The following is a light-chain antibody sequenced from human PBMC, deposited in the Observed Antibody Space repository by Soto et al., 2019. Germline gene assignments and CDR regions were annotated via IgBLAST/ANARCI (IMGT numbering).Light chain of an antibody. CDR1: QDISNY. J-gene: IGKJ2*01. V-gene: IGKV1-33*01. CDR2: DAS. CDR3: QQYDNLPYT. Sequence: DIQMTQSPSSLSASVGDRVTITCQASQDISNYLNWYQQKPGKAPTLLTYDASNLETGFPSRFSGSGSGTDFTFTISSLQPEDIATYYCQQYDNLPYTFGQGTKLEIK.